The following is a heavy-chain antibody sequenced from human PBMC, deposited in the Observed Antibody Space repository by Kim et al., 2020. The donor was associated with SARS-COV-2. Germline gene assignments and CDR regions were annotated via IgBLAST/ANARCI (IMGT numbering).Heavy chain of an antibody. J-gene: IGHJ6*02. D-gene: IGHD3-22*01. CDR3: ARDGWYYYDSSGYYASYYYYYGMDV. CDR1: GGSISSGSYY. CDR2: IYTSGST. Sequence: SETLSLTCTVSGGSISSGSYYWSWIRQPAGKGLEWIGRIYTSGSTNYNPSLKSRVTISVDTSKNQFSLKLSSVTAADTAVYYCARDGWYYYDSSGYYASYYYYYGMDVWGQGTTVTVSS. V-gene: IGHV4-61*02.